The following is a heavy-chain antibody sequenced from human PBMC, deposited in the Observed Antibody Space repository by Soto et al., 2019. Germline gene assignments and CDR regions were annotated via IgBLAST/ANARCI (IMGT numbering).Heavy chain of an antibody. V-gene: IGHV3-7*01. Sequence: WGSLRLSCAASGFTFSSYWMSWVRQAPGKGLEWVANIKQDEGEKYYVDSVEGRFTISRDNAKNSLYLQMDSLRAEDTAVYYCARASRGLVREGIDYWGQGTLVTVSS. CDR1: GFTFSSYW. D-gene: IGHD6-19*01. CDR2: IKQDEGEK. CDR3: ARASRGLVREGIDY. J-gene: IGHJ4*02.